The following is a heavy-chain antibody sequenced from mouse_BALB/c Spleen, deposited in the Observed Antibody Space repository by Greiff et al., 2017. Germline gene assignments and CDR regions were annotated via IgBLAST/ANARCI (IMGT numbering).Heavy chain of an antibody. V-gene: IGHV2-6-4*01. CDR2: IWGGGST. Sequence: VQLVESGPGLVAPSQSLSITCTVSGFSLSRYSVHWVRQPPGKGLEWLGMIWGGGSTDYNSALKSRLSISKDNSKSQVFLKMNSLQTDDTAMYYCARNSIYDGLLIAYWGQGTLVTVSA. CDR3: ARNSIYDGLLIAY. J-gene: IGHJ3*01. D-gene: IGHD2-3*01. CDR1: GFSLSRYS.